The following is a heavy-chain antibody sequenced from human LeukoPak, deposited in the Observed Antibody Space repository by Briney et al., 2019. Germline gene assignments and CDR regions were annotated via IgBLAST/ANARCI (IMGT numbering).Heavy chain of an antibody. CDR2: IYSSGST. Sequence: SDTLSLTCSVSGGSISTSYWSWIRQPPGKGLQWIGYIYSSGSTNYNPSLKSRVTISVDTSKILLYLNLSSVTAAETDVYYCARVRSLNAYYEYYCMDVWGKGTTVTVSS. V-gene: IGHV4-59*01. CDR3: ARVRSLNAYYEYYCMDV. CDR1: GGSISTSY. D-gene: IGHD3-16*02. J-gene: IGHJ6*03.